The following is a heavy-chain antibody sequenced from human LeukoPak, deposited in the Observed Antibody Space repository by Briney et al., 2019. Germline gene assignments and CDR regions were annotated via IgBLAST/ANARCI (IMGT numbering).Heavy chain of an antibody. Sequence: GASVKVSCKVSAYTLSSNGISWVRQAPGQGLEWMGWISAYNGHTDYAQKFEGRVTMTTDTATRTAYMELRSLKPDDTAVYYCARHQGELRFYYYAMDVWGQGTRVTVSS. J-gene: IGHJ6*02. V-gene: IGHV1-18*01. D-gene: IGHD1-26*01. CDR3: ARHQGELRFYYYAMDV. CDR1: AYTLSSNG. CDR2: ISAYNGHT.